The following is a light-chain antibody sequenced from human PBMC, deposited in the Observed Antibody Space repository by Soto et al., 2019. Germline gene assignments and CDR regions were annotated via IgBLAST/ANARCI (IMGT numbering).Light chain of an antibody. J-gene: IGKJ2*01. CDR3: QVRTDWPPFKYT. V-gene: IGKV3-11*01. CDR2: DTS. Sequence: EIVLTQSPASLSLSPGERATLSCRASQSVDSFLAWYQQKPGRTPRLLIYDTSNRATGIPARFSGSGSGTDFTLTISRLEPEDFAVYYCQVRTDWPPFKYTFGQGTKREVE. CDR1: QSVDSF.